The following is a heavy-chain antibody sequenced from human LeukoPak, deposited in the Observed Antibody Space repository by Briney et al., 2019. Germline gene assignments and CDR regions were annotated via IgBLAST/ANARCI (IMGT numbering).Heavy chain of an antibody. J-gene: IGHJ4*02. Sequence: GGSLRLSCAASGFTFSSYAMSWVRHAPRKGLEWGSAISGSGGRTYYADSVKGRFTISRDNSKNTLYLQLNILRAEDTAVYYCAKFARSVFYFDYWGQGTLVTVSS. CDR2: ISGSGGRT. CDR1: GFTFSSYA. D-gene: IGHD5/OR15-5a*01. CDR3: AKFARSVFYFDY. V-gene: IGHV3-23*01.